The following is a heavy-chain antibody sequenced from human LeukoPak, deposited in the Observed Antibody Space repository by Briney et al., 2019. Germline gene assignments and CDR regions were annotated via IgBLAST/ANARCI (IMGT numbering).Heavy chain of an antibody. J-gene: IGHJ4*02. CDR1: GYTFTGYY. D-gene: IGHD3-22*01. Sequence: ASVKVSCKASGYTFTGYYMHWVRQAPGQGLEWMGWINPSGGSTSYAQKFQGRVTMTRDMSTSTVYMELSSLRSEDTAVYYCALYDSSLWGQGTLVTVSS. CDR3: ALYDSSL. V-gene: IGHV1-46*03. CDR2: INPSGGST.